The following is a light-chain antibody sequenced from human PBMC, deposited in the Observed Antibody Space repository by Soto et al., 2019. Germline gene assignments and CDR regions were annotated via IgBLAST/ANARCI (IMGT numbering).Light chain of an antibody. CDR3: QQYGSSPPWT. CDR2: GAS. J-gene: IGKJ1*01. V-gene: IGKV3-20*01. Sequence: EIVLTHSPGPLSLSPGARATLSCRASQRVSRSYLAWYQHKRGQAPSLLIYGASSSATGIPDRFSGSGCGTDFSLTISRLEPEDFAVYYCQQYGSSPPWTFGQGTKVEIK. CDR1: QRVSRSY.